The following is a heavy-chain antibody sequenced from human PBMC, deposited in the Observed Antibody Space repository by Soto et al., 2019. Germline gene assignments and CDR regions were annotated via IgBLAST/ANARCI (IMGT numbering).Heavy chain of an antibody. CDR3: AQFQGRIAARPFDY. Sequence: QITLKESGPTLVKPTQTLTLTCTFSGFSLSTSGVGVGWIRQPPGKALEWLALIYWDDDKRYSPSLKSRLTNTKDTSKNQVVLTMTNMDPVDTATYYCAQFQGRIAARPFDYWGQGTLVTVSS. J-gene: IGHJ4*02. D-gene: IGHD6-6*01. V-gene: IGHV2-5*02. CDR1: GFSLSTSGVG. CDR2: IYWDDDK.